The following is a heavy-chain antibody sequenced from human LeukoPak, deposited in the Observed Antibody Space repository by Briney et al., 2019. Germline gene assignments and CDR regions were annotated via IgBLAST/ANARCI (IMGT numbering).Heavy chain of an antibody. CDR2: ISYGGSNK. D-gene: IGHD3-22*01. CDR3: ARSYYYDSSGYCPGY. Sequence: GGSLRLSCAASGFTFSSYAMHWVRQAPGKGLEWVAVISYGGSNKYYADSVKGRFTISRDNSKNTLYLQMNSLRAEDTAVYYCARSYYYDSSGYCPGYWGQGTLVTVSS. CDR1: GFTFSSYA. V-gene: IGHV3-30-3*01. J-gene: IGHJ4*02.